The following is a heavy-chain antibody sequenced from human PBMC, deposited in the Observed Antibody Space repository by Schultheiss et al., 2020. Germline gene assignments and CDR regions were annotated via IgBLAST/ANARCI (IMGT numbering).Heavy chain of an antibody. V-gene: IGHV3-33*01. CDR1: GFTFSSYG. CDR3: ARGRYCTNGVCYTGWFDP. CDR2: IWYDGSNK. Sequence: GGSLRLSCAASGFTFSSYGMHWVRQAPGKGLEWVAVIWYDGSNKYYADSVKGRFTISRDNSKNTLYLQMNSLRAEDTAVYYCARGRYCTNGVCYTGWFDPWGQGTLVTVSS. J-gene: IGHJ5*02. D-gene: IGHD2-8*01.